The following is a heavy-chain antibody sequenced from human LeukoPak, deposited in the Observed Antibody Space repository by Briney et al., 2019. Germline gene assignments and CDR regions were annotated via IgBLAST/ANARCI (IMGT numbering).Heavy chain of an antibody. Sequence: GGSLRLSCAASGFTFTNYGMSWVRQAPGKGLEWVSAVSGGGGSTYYADSVKGRFTISRDNPKNTVYLQMNSLRAEDTAVYYCAKEKNSGYYYHFDYWGQGTLVTVSS. V-gene: IGHV3-23*01. CDR2: VSGGGGST. D-gene: IGHD3-22*01. CDR1: GFTFTNYG. J-gene: IGHJ4*02. CDR3: AKEKNSGYYYHFDY.